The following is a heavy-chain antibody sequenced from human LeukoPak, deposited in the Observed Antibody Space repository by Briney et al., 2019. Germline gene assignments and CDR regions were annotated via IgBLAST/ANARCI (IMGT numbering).Heavy chain of an antibody. J-gene: IGHJ3*02. Sequence: PSETLSLTCTVSGGSISSYYWSWIRQPPGKGLEWIGYIYYSGSTNYNPPLKSRVTISVDTSKNQFSLKLSSVTAADTAVYYCARQTPVDTAMATGAFDIWGQGTMVTVSS. D-gene: IGHD5-18*01. CDR3: ARQTPVDTAMATGAFDI. CDR1: GGSISSYY. V-gene: IGHV4-59*08. CDR2: IYYSGST.